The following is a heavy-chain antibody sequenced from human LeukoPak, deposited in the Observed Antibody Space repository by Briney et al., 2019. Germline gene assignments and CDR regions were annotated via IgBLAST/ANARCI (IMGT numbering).Heavy chain of an antibody. J-gene: IGHJ5*02. D-gene: IGHD3-10*01. CDR1: GFTFSSYG. V-gene: IGHV3-23*01. Sequence: GGTLRLSCAASGFTFSSYGMSWVRQAPEEGLEWVSPIVDSGVSSYYADSVRGRFTISRDNSKNTLYLQMNSLRAEDTAVYYCAKDVRGVLWFGDPTTNWFDPWGQGTLVTVSS. CDR3: AKDVRGVLWFGDPTTNWFDP. CDR2: IVDSGVSS.